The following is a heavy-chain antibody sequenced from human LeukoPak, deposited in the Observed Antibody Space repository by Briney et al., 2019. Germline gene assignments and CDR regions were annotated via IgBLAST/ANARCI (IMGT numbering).Heavy chain of an antibody. CDR3: LSYADYNY. Sequence: PGGSLRLSCAASGFTFKSAWMSWVRQAPGEGLEWIGRIRSNADGGTVDCSAAVQGRFTISRDDSKNTLYLQMNSLKTEDTAVYFCLSYADYNYWGQGTLVTVSS. CDR2: IRSNADGGTV. J-gene: IGHJ4*02. D-gene: IGHD3-16*01. CDR1: GFTFKSAW. V-gene: IGHV3-15*01.